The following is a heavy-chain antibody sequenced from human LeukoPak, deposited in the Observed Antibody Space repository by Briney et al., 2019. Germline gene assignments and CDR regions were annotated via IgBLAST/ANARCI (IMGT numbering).Heavy chain of an antibody. D-gene: IGHD3-22*01. V-gene: IGHV3-48*04. CDR1: GFTFSNYD. CDR2: ISSSGSTI. Sequence: GGSLRLSCAASGFTFSNYDMNWVRQAPGKGLEWVSYISSSGSTIYYADSVKGRFTISRDNAKNSLYLQMNSLRAEDTAVYYCARSATYYYDSSGQDAFDIWDQGTMVTVSS. J-gene: IGHJ3*02. CDR3: ARSATYYYDSSGQDAFDI.